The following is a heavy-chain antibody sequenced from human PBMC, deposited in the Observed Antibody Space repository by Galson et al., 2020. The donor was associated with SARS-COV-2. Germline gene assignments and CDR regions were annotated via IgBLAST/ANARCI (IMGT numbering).Heavy chain of an antibody. Sequence: GGSLRLSCAASGFTLSSYGMHWVRKAPGKGLEWVAVISYDGSNNYYADSVKGRFTISRDNAKTTLYLQMNSLRAEDTAVYYCAKERMVRGVAFDYWGQGTLVTVSS. CDR3: AKERMVRGVAFDY. CDR2: ISYDGSNN. D-gene: IGHD3-10*01. J-gene: IGHJ4*02. V-gene: IGHV3-30*18. CDR1: GFTLSSYG.